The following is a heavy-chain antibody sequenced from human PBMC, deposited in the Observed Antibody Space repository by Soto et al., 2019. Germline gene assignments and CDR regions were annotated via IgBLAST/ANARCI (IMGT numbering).Heavy chain of an antibody. V-gene: IGHV4-34*01. CDR1: GGAFSGYY. CDR2: NEHSGST. Sequence: SETLSLTCAVYGGAFSGYYWSWIRQPPGKGLEWIGENEHSGSTTYNPSLQSRVSISLDLARKQVSLQLSSVTAADSATYYCARGHIVSSNFYFMEVWGKGTTVTVSS. CDR3: ARGHIVSSNFYFMEV. D-gene: IGHD3-16*02. J-gene: IGHJ6*03.